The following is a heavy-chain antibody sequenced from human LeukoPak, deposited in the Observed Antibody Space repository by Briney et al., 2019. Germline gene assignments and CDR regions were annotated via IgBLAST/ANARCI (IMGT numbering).Heavy chain of an antibody. D-gene: IGHD6-19*01. CDR1: GFTFSGYA. CDR3: AKDKQWLVGVYYFDY. CDR2: ISGSGGST. V-gene: IGHV3-23*01. Sequence: GGSLRLSCAASGFTFSGYAMSWVRQAPGKGLEWVSAISGSGGSTYYADSVKGRFTISRDNSKNTLYLQMNSLRAEDTAVYYCAKDKQWLVGVYYFDYWGQGTLVTVSS. J-gene: IGHJ4*02.